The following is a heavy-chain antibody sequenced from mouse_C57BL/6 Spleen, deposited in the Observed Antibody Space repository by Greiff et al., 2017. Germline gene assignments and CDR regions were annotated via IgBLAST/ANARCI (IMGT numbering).Heavy chain of an antibody. V-gene: IGHV1-14*01. CDR1: GYTFTSYV. J-gene: IGHJ3*01. Sequence: VQLQQSGPELVKPGALVKMSCKASGYTFTSYVMHWVKQKPGQGFEWIGYIYPYNDGTKHNEKFNGKAPLTSDQSSSPVYMAPSSLTSEHSAVYFCARAGGLRAWFAYWGQGTLVTVSA. D-gene: IGHD2-4*01. CDR2: IYPYNDGT. CDR3: ARAGGLRAWFAY.